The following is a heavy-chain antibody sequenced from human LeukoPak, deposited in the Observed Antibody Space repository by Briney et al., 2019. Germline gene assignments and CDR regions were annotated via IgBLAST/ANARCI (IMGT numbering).Heavy chain of an antibody. CDR1: GYTFTSYY. CDR3: ARTMIVAYDAFDI. D-gene: IGHD3-22*01. J-gene: IGHJ3*02. V-gene: IGHV1-46*01. Sequence: GASVKVSCKASGYTFTSYYMHWVRQAPGQGLEWMGIINPSGGSTSYAQKFQGRVTMTRDMSTSTVYMELSSLRSEDTAVYYCARTMIVAYDAFDIRGQGTMVTVSS. CDR2: INPSGGST.